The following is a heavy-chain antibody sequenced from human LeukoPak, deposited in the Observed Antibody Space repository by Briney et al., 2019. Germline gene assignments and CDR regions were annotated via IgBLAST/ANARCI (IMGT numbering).Heavy chain of an antibody. D-gene: IGHD3-3*01. CDR3: ARDLGRFWSGRDAFDI. J-gene: IGHJ3*02. Sequence: GGSLRLSCAASGFTFSSYWMSWVRQAPGKGLEWVANIKEDGSEKYYVDSVKGRFTISRDNAKNSLYLQMNSLRAEDTAVYYCARDLGRFWSGRDAFDIWGQGTMVTVSS. V-gene: IGHV3-7*01. CDR1: GFTFSSYW. CDR2: IKEDGSEK.